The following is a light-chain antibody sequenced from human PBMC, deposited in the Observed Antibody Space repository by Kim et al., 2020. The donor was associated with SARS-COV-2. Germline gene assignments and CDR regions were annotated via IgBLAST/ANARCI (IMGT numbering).Light chain of an antibody. J-gene: IGKJ1*01. CDR3: QQTINTPRT. CDR2: AAS. CDR1: QYSFSN. Sequence: SLVARITITSRASQYSFSNYYCYQQKPREAPSLLIYAASTIQHCVPPRFSGSRSGTQFSLPITSLQPEDFSVYYCQQTINTPRTFGQGTKVDIK. V-gene: IGKV1-39*01.